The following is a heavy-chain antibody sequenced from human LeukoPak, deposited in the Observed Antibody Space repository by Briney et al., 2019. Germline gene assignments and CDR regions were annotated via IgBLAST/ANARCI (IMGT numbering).Heavy chain of an antibody. CDR1: GYTFTSYY. CDR3: ARKVRDHYYDSSGFHLDP. V-gene: IGHV1-46*01. CDR2: INPSGGST. Sequence: ASVKVSCTASGYTFTSYYMHWVRQAPGQGLEWMGIINPSGGSTSYAQKFQGRVTITRDTSTSTAYMELRSLRSDDTAVYYCARKVRDHYYDSSGFHLDPWGQGTLVTVSS. J-gene: IGHJ5*02. D-gene: IGHD3-22*01.